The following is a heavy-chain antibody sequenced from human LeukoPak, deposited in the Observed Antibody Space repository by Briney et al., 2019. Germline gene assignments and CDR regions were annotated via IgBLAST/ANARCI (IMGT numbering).Heavy chain of an antibody. CDR3: ARVNHDSSGYYYYYYYMDV. V-gene: IGHV4-38-2*02. CDR2: IYHSGST. CDR1: GYSISSGYY. Sequence: SETLSLTCTVSGYSISSGYYWGWIRQPPGKGLEWIGSIYHSGSTYYNPSLKSRVTISVDTSKNQFSLKLSSVTAADTAVYYCARVNHDSSGYYYYYYYMDVWGKGTTVTVSS. J-gene: IGHJ6*03. D-gene: IGHD3-22*01.